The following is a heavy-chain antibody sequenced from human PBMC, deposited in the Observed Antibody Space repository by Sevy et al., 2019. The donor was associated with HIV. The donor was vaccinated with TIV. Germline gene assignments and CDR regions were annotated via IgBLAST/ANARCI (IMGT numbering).Heavy chain of an antibody. CDR3: ARERQLVLDY. CDR1: GGSISSYY. CDR2: IYYSGST. Sequence: SETLSLTCTVSGGSISSYYWSWIRQPPGKGLEWIGYIYYSGSTNYNPSLKSRVTISVDTSKNQFSLKLSSVAAADTAVYYCARERQLVLDYWGQGTLVTVSS. V-gene: IGHV4-59*01. J-gene: IGHJ4*02. D-gene: IGHD6-13*01.